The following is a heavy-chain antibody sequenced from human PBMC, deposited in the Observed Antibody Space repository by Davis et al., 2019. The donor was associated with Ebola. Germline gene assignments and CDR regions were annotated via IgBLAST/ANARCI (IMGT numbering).Heavy chain of an antibody. CDR2: ISYDGSNK. CDR3: ARLDEVDYLTGPDY. Sequence: GGSLRLSCAASGFTFTNYAMHWVRQAPGKGLEWVAFISYDGSNKDCADSVKGRFTISRDNSKNTVDLQMNSLRAEDTAVYYCARLDEVDYLTGPDYWGQGTLVTVSS. J-gene: IGHJ4*02. D-gene: IGHD3-9*01. V-gene: IGHV3-30-3*01. CDR1: GFTFTNYA.